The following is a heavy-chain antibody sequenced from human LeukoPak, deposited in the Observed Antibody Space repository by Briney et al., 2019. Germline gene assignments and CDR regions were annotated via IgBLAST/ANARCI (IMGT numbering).Heavy chain of an antibody. J-gene: IGHJ4*02. D-gene: IGHD3-16*01. V-gene: IGHV3-7*01. Sequence: PGGSLRLSCATSGFSFNNDWMDWVRQAPGKGLEWVANINQDGSEKNCLDSVKGRFTISRDNAQNSLYLQMNGLRVVDTAVYYCTRRLDEWGQGTLVTVSS. CDR1: GFSFNNDW. CDR3: TRRLDE. CDR2: INQDGSEK.